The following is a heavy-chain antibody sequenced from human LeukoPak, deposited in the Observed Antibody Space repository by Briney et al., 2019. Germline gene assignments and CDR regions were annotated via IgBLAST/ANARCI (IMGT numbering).Heavy chain of an antibody. V-gene: IGHV3-21*04. J-gene: IGHJ4*02. D-gene: IGHD1-14*01. CDR2: ISSSSSYI. Sequence: GGSLRLSCAASGFTFRDYGMNWVRQAPGKGLEWVSSISSSSSYIYYADSVKGRFTISRDNSKNTLYLQMNSLRAEDTAVYYCARGLGRMHYFDYWGQGTLVTVSS. CDR3: ARGLGRMHYFDY. CDR1: GFTFRDYG.